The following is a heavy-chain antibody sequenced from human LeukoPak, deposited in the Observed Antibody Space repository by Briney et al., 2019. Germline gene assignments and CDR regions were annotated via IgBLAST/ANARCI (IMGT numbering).Heavy chain of an antibody. CDR1: GYTFTSYD. D-gene: IGHD5-12*01. Sequence: ASVKVSCKASGYTFTSYDINWVRQATGQGLEWMGWMNPNSGNTGYAQKFQGRVTMTRNTSISTAYMELSSLRSEDTAVYYCARVGYAYYYYYYMDVWGEGTTVTVSS. CDR2: MNPNSGNT. V-gene: IGHV1-8*01. CDR3: ARVGYAYYYYYYMDV. J-gene: IGHJ6*03.